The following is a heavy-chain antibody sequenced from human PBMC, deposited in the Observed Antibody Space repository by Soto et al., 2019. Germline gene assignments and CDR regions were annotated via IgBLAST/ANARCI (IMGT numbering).Heavy chain of an antibody. D-gene: IGHD5-12*01. CDR2: IYYSGST. CDR1: GGSMSSGGYY. V-gene: IGHV4-31*03. J-gene: IGHJ6*02. CDR3: ARGGDGYNAHYYYYGMDV. Sequence: SLSLTCTVSGGSMSSGGYYWSWVLQHPGKGLEWIGYIYYSGSTYYNPSLKSRVTISVDTSKNQFSLKLSSVTAADTAVYYCARGGDGYNAHYYYYGMDVWGQGTTVTVSS.